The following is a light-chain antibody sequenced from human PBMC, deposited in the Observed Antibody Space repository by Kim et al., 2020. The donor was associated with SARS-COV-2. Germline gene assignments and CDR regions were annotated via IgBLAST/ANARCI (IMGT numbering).Light chain of an antibody. J-gene: IGLJ1*01. Sequence: HRVPISCTGSSSNIGAGYDVPWYQQLPGTAPKLLIYGNSNRPSGVPDRFSGSKSGTSASLAITGLQAEDEADYYCQSYDSSLSGYVFGTGTKLTVL. CDR2: GNS. CDR1: SSNIGAGYD. CDR3: QSYDSSLSGYV. V-gene: IGLV1-40*01.